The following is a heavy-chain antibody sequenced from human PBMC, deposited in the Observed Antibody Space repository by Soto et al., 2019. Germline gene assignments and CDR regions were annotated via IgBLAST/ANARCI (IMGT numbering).Heavy chain of an antibody. Sequence: ASVKVSCKASGYTFTSYAMHWVRQAPGQRLEWMGWINAGNGNTKYSQKFQGRVTITRDTSASTAYMELSSLRSEDTAVYYCARCAKYSSAYYYYGMDVWGQGTTVTVSS. CDR3: ARCAKYSSAYYYYGMDV. V-gene: IGHV1-3*01. J-gene: IGHJ6*02. D-gene: IGHD6-19*01. CDR2: INAGNGNT. CDR1: GYTFTSYA.